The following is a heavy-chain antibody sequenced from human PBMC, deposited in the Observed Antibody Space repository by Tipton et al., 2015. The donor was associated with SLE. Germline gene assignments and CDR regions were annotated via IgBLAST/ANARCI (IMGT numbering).Heavy chain of an antibody. D-gene: IGHD2-2*01. CDR2: IYYSGST. CDR1: GGSISSSSYY. V-gene: IGHV4-39*07. Sequence: LRLSCTVSGGSISSSSYYWGWIRQPPGKGLEWIGSIYYSGSTYYNPSLKSRVTISVDTSKNQFSLKLSSVTAADTAVYYCAIFPYCSSTSCFSNWFDPWGQGTLVTVSS. J-gene: IGHJ5*02. CDR3: AIFPYCSSTSCFSNWFDP.